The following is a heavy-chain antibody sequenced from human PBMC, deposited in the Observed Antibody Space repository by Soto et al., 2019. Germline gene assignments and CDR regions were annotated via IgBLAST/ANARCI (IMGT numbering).Heavy chain of an antibody. CDR3: ARDRKVRGVIITLRYGMDV. CDR2: ISSSGSTI. J-gene: IGHJ6*02. V-gene: IGHV3-48*03. CDR1: GFTFSSYE. Sequence: GGSLRLSCAASGFTFSSYEMNWVRQAPGKGLEWVSYISSSGSTIYYADSVKGRFTFSRDNAKNSLYLQMNSLRAEDTAVYYCARDRKVRGVIITLRYGMDVWGQGTTVTVSS. D-gene: IGHD3-10*01.